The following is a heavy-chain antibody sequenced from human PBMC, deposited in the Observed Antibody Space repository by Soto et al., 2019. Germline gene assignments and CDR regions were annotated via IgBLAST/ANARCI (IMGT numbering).Heavy chain of an antibody. CDR2: IHLNSGGT. V-gene: IGHV1-2*02. CDR3: ASPRELGYSYFYFFTLDV. CDR1: GYTFTGYY. D-gene: IGHD2-21*01. J-gene: IGHJ6*02. Sequence: GASVKVSCKASGYTFTGYYVHWVRQAPGHGLEWLGWIHLNSGGTNYAQSFQGRVTVTRDMSVSTVYMEMTGLSSDDTAVYYCASPRELGYSYFYFFTLDVWGQGTTVTVSS.